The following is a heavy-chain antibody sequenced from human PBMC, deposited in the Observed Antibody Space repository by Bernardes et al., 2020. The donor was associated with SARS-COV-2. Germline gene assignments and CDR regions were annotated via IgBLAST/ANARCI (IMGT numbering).Heavy chain of an antibody. CDR2: ISYDGSNK. CDR1: GFTFSSYA. J-gene: IGHJ6*03. CDR3: ASCVGGDCYSSHHPSYYYYYMDV. Sequence: GGSLRLSCAASGFTFSSYAMHWVRQAPGKGLEWVAVISYDGSNKYYADSVKGRFTISRDNSKNTLYLQMNSLRAEDTAVYYCASCVGGDCYSSHHPSYYYYYMDVWGKGTTVTVSS. V-gene: IGHV3-30*04. D-gene: IGHD2-21*01.